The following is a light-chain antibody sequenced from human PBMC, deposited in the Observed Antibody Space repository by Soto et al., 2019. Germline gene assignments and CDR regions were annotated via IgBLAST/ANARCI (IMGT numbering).Light chain of an antibody. CDR1: QSVSSSY. J-gene: IGKJ3*01. V-gene: IGKV3-15*01. CDR2: GVS. Sequence: EVVLTQSPGTLSLSPGERATLSCRASQSVSSSYLAWYQQKPGRAPRLLIYGVSTRATGIPARFSGSESGAEFTLTISSLQSEDFAVYYCQQYNDWPFTFGPGTKVDIK. CDR3: QQYNDWPFT.